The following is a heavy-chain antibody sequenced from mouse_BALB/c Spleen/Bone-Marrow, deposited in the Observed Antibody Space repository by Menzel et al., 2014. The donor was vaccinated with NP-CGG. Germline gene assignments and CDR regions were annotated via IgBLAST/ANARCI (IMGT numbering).Heavy chain of an antibody. CDR3: AREGRGYYGSSGAAMDY. V-gene: IGHV2-9*02. CDR2: IWAGGST. J-gene: IGHJ4*01. CDR1: GFSLTSYG. Sequence: QVQLQQSGPGLVAPSQSLSIRCTVSGFSLTSYGVHWVRQPPGQGLEWLGAIWAGGSTNYNSALMSRLTISKDNSKSXVFLKMNSLQTDDTAMYYCAREGRGYYGSSGAAMDYWGQGTKVTVSS. D-gene: IGHD1-1*01.